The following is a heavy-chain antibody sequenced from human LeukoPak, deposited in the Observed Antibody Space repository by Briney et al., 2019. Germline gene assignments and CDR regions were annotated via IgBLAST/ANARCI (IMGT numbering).Heavy chain of an antibody. CDR1: GFTFDDYA. V-gene: IGHV3-9*01. D-gene: IGHD3-22*01. J-gene: IGHJ4*02. CDR3: AKGGSYDSSGYYSSPLYYFDS. Sequence: GGSLRLSCAASGFTFDDYAMHWVRQAPGKGLEWVSGIYWNSGSIAYADSVKGRFTMSRDNVKNSLYLQMNSLRAEDTALYYCAKGGSYDSSGYYSSPLYYFDSWGQGTLVTVSS. CDR2: IYWNSGSI.